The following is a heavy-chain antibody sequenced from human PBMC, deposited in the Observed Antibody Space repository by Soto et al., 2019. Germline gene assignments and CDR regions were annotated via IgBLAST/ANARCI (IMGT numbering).Heavy chain of an antibody. CDR1: GYTFTSYA. J-gene: IGHJ6*02. CDR3: VRETAPSDL. CDR2: INAGNANT. V-gene: IGHV1-3*01. Sequence: QVQLVQSGAEVKKPGASVKVSCKAFGYTFTSYAMHWVRQAPGQWLEWMGWINAGNANTKYSQKFQGRGTITRDTSASTAYMQLSSLRSEDTAVYFCVRETAPSDLWGQGTTVSFS.